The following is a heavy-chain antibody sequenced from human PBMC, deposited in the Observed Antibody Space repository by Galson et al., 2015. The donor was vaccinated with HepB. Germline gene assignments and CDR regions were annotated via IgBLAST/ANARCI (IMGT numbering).Heavy chain of an antibody. CDR1: GFTFSSYA. Sequence: SLRLSCAASGFTFSSYAMHWVRQAPGKGLEYVSAISSNGGSTYYADSVKGRFTISRDNSKNTLYLQMSSLRAEDTAVYYCVKGGRWLQLGAFDIWGQGTMVTVSS. V-gene: IGHV3-64D*06. CDR2: ISSNGGST. CDR3: VKGGRWLQLGAFDI. J-gene: IGHJ3*02. D-gene: IGHD5-24*01.